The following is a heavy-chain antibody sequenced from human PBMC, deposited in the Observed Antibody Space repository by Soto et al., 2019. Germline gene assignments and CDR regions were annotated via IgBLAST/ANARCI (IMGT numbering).Heavy chain of an antibody. V-gene: IGHV3-20*04. CDR1: GFTFDDYG. D-gene: IGHD3-3*01. Sequence: EVQLVESGGSVVRPGGSLRLACAAPGFTFDDYGMNWVRQSPGEGLQWVSFINWSGEDARYGDPVKCRFTISRDNAKNSLYLQMNSLRAEDTALYFCARNRSGGGYYFDHWVLGTLVTVSS. CDR2: INWSGEDA. CDR3: ARNRSGGGYYFDH. J-gene: IGHJ4*02.